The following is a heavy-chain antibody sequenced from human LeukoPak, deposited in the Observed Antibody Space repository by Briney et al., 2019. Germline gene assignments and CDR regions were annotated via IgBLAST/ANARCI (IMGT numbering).Heavy chain of an antibody. CDR2: IKQDGSEK. CDR3: ARDPPLVSGPVYYYYYMDV. Sequence: GGSLRLSCAASGFTFSSYWMSWVRQAPGKGLEWVANIKQDGSEKYYVDSVKGRFTISRGNAKNSLYLQMNSLRAEDTAVYYCARDPPLVSGPVYYYYYMDVWGKGTTVTVSS. J-gene: IGHJ6*03. CDR1: GFTFSSYW. V-gene: IGHV3-7*01. D-gene: IGHD5/OR15-5a*01.